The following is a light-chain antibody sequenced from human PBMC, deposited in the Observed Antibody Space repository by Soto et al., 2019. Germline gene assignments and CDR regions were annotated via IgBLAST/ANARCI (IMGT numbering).Light chain of an antibody. CDR3: QSYDSSLSCDV. Sequence: QSVLTQPPSVSGAPGQRVTISCTGSSSNIGAVYNVHWYQQLPGPAPKLLIYGGSNRPSGVSERFSGSKSGTSASLAISGLQAEDEADYYCQSYDSSLSCDVFGTGTKLTVL. V-gene: IGLV1-40*01. CDR2: GGS. CDR1: SSNIGAVYN. J-gene: IGLJ1*01.